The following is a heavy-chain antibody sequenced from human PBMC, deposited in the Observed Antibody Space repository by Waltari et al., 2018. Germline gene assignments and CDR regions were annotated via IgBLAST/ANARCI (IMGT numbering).Heavy chain of an antibody. V-gene: IGHV4-34*01. CDR3: ARGDLHYGSSGFFY. D-gene: IGHD3-22*01. CDR1: GGSFNAYY. Sequence: QVQLHQWGAGLLKPSETLSLTCGVSGGSFNAYYWTWIRQPPGKGLEWIGEIHHSGTTDYNPSLNSRLTMSVDTSKKQISLKMSSVTAADTAVYYCARGDLHYGSSGFFYWGQGALVTVSS. CDR2: IHHSGTT. J-gene: IGHJ4*02.